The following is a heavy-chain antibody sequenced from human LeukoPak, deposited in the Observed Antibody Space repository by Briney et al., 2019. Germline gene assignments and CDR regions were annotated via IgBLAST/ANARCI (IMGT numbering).Heavy chain of an antibody. V-gene: IGHV4-4*02. CDR2: IFHSSGGT. CDR3: ARFGPRWAFDI. Sequence: PSGTLSLTCDVSGVSISSSRWWSWVRQPPGKGLEWIGEIFHSSGGTNYNPSLKSRVTISVDKSKDQVSLMLTSVTAADTAVYYCARFGPRWAFDIWGQGTMVTVSS. J-gene: IGHJ3*02. CDR1: GVSISSSRW. D-gene: IGHD3-16*01.